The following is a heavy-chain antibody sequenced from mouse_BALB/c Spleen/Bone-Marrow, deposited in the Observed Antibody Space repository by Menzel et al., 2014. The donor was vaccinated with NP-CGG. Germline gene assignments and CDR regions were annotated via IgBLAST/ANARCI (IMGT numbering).Heavy chain of an antibody. J-gene: IGHJ2*01. CDR3: ARELYYFDY. CDR2: IYYSGTI. V-gene: IGHV3-5*02. CDR1: GISITTGNYR. Sequence: EVKLVESGPGLVKPSQTVSLTCTVTGISITTGNYRWSWIRQFPGNKLEWIGYIYYSGTITHNPSFTSRTTITRDTSKNQFFLEMNSLTAEDTATYYCARELYYFDYWGQGTTLTVSS.